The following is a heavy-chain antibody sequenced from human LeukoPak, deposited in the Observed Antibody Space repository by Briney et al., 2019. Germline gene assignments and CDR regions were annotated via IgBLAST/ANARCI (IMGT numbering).Heavy chain of an antibody. CDR1: GGSFSGYY. CDR3: ARVLGYCSSTSCYAPEKTFDY. CDR2: INHSGST. J-gene: IGHJ4*02. D-gene: IGHD2-2*01. V-gene: IGHV4-34*01. Sequence: SETLSLTCAVYGGSFSGYYWSWIRQPPGKGLEWIGEINHSGSTNYNPSLKSRVTISVDTSKNQFSLKLSSVTAADTAVYYCARVLGYCSSTSCYAPEKTFDYRGQGTLVTVSS.